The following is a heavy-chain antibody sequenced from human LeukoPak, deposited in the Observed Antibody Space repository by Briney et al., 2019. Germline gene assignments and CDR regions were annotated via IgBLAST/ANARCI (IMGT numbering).Heavy chain of an antibody. D-gene: IGHD2-8*01. J-gene: IGHJ5*02. CDR1: GGSISSLY. V-gene: IGHV4-59*11. Sequence: PSETLSLTCTVSGGSISSLYWTWSRHPPGKGLEWIGNIHSSGSTNYNPSLKSRVTISVDTAKNQFPLRVNSVTAADTAVYYCGRESFGGHCTRTGCFQYTWFDPSDQGSLVTVSS. CDR3: GRESFGGHCTRTGCFQYTWFDP. CDR2: IHSSGST.